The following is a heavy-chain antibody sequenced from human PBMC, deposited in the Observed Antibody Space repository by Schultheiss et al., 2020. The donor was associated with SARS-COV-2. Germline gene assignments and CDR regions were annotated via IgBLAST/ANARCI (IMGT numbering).Heavy chain of an antibody. CDR3: ARKIYGSGSYYDY. J-gene: IGHJ4*02. V-gene: IGHV4-59*08. CDR1: GGSISSYY. CDR2: IYYTGGT. Sequence: SETLSLTCTVSGGSISSYYWSWIRQPPGKGLEWIGDIYYTGGTNYNPSLKSRVTISLDTSKNQFSLKLTSVTAADTAVYYCARKIYGSGSYYDYWGQGTLVTVSS. D-gene: IGHD3-10*01.